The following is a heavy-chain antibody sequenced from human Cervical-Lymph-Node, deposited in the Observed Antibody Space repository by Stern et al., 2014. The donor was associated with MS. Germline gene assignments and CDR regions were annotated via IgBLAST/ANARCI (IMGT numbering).Heavy chain of an antibody. V-gene: IGHV1-69*01. Sequence: QVQLVESGAEVKKPGSSVKVSCKASGSTFSSYAISWVRQAPGQGLEWMGGIIPIFGTANYAQKFQGRVTITADESTGTAYMERTSLRSGDPAVYSCARVLSRSRSNWFAPWGQGTLVTVSS. D-gene: IGHD2-8*01. CDR2: IIPIFGTA. J-gene: IGHJ5*02. CDR1: GSTFSSYA. CDR3: ARVLSRSRSNWFAP.